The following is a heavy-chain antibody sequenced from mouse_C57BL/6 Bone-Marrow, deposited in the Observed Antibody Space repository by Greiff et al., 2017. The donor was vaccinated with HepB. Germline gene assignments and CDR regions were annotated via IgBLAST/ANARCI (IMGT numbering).Heavy chain of an antibody. Sequence: VQLQQSGAELVRPGASVKLSCTASGFNIKDDYMHWVKQRPEQGLEWIGWIDPENGDTEYASKFQGKATITADTSSNTAYLHLSSLTSEDTAVYYCTTRLRNYFDYWGQGTTLTVSS. CDR2: IDPENGDT. CDR3: TTRLRNYFDY. D-gene: IGHD1-2*01. CDR1: GFNIKDDY. J-gene: IGHJ2*01. V-gene: IGHV14-4*01.